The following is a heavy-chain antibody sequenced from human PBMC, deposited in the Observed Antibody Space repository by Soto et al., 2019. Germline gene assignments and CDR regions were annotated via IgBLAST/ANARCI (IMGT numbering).Heavy chain of an antibody. CDR1: GFTFSSYA. J-gene: IGHJ5*02. CDR2: ISYDGSNK. CDR3: ARHPSDFWFDP. D-gene: IGHD2-21*02. V-gene: IGHV3-30-3*01. Sequence: PGGSLRLSCAASGFTFSSYAMHWVRQAPGKGLEWVAVISYDGSNKYCADSVKGRFTISRDNSKNTLYLQMNSLRAEDTAVYYCARHPSDFWFDPWGQGTLITVSS.